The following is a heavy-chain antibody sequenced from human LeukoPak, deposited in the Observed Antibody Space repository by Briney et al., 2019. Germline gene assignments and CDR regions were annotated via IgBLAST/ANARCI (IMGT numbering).Heavy chain of an antibody. J-gene: IGHJ4*02. V-gene: IGHV3-23*01. CDR1: GFTFSSYA. Sequence: PGGSLRLSCAASGFTFSSYAMSWVRQAPGKGLEWVSAISGSGGSTYYADSVKGRFTISRDNSKNTLYLQMNSLRAEDTAVYYCARVGEWAYYFDYWGQGTLVTVSS. CDR3: ARVGEWAYYFDY. CDR2: ISGSGGST. D-gene: IGHD1-26*01.